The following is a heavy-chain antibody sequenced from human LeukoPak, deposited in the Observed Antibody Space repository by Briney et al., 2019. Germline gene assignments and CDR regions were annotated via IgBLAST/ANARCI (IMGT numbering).Heavy chain of an antibody. Sequence: SETLSLTRSVSGGSISSYYWSWIRQPPGKGLEWIGYIYYSGSTNYNPSLKSRVTISVDTSKNQFSLKLSSVTAADTAVYYCARGYYDILTGYYPLDYWGQGTLVTVSS. CDR3: ARGYYDILTGYYPLDY. CDR2: IYYSGST. D-gene: IGHD3-9*01. J-gene: IGHJ4*02. V-gene: IGHV4-59*01. CDR1: GGSISSYY.